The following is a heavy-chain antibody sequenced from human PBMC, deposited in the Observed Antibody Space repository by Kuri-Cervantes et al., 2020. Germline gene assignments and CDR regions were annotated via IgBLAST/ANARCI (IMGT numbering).Heavy chain of an antibody. CDR2: ISAYNGNT. V-gene: IGHV1-18*01. Sequence: ASVKVSCKASGYTFTSYGISWVRQAPGQGLEWMGWISAYNGNTNYAQRLQGRVTMTTDTSTSTACMELRSLRSDDTAVYYCARVLGYCSGGSCYALGYWGQGTLVTVSS. J-gene: IGHJ4*02. CDR1: GYTFTSYG. CDR3: ARVLGYCSGGSCYALGY. D-gene: IGHD2-15*01.